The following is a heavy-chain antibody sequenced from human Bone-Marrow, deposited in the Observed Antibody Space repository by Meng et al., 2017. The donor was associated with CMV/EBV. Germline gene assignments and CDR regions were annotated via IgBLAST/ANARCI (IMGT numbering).Heavy chain of an antibody. CDR2: INPNSGGT. CDR3: ARITQGIAAGDY. D-gene: IGHD6-13*01. V-gene: IGHV1-2*02. Sequence: ASVNVSCKASGYTFTGYYMHWVRQAPGQGLEWMGWINPNSGGTNYAQKFQGRVTMTRDTSISTAYMELSRLRSDDTAVYYCARITQGIAAGDYWGQGTLVTVSS. J-gene: IGHJ4*02. CDR1: GYTFTGYY.